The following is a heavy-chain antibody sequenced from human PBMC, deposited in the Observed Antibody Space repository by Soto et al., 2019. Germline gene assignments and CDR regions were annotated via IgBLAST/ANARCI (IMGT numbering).Heavy chain of an antibody. D-gene: IGHD6-19*01. CDR3: ARGVAAVAGFRHWFDP. CDR1: GGTFSSYA. J-gene: IGHJ5*02. Sequence: GASVKVSCKASGGTFSSYAISWVRQAPGQGLEWMGGIIPIFGTANYAQKFQGRVTITADESTSTAYMELSSLRSEDTAVYYCARGVAAVAGFRHWFDPWGQGTLVTVPQ. V-gene: IGHV1-69*13. CDR2: IIPIFGTA.